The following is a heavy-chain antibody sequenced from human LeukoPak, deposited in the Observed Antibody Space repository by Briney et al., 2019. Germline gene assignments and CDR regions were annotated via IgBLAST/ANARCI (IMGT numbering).Heavy chain of an antibody. Sequence: PSETLSLTCTVSGGSISSGGYYWSWIRQHPGKGLEWIGYIYYSGSTYYNPSLKSRVTISVDTSKNQFSLKLSSVTAADTAVYYCAREEDTVLNDAFDIWGQGTMVTVSS. J-gene: IGHJ3*02. CDR1: GGSISSGGYY. V-gene: IGHV4-31*03. D-gene: IGHD2-15*01. CDR2: IYYSGST. CDR3: AREEDTVLNDAFDI.